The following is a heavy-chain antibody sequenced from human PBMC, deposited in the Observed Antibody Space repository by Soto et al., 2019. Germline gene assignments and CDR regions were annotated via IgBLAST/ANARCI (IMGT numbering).Heavy chain of an antibody. CDR1: GFTFSRYA. CDR3: AKMETSGYDVDRYYYYGMDV. D-gene: IGHD5-12*01. V-gene: IGHV3-23*01. J-gene: IGHJ6*02. CDR2: ISGSGGST. Sequence: PGGSLRLSCAASGFTFSRYAMSWVRQAPGKGLEWVSAISGSGGSTYYADSVKGRFTISRDNSKNTLYLQMNSLRAEDTAVYYCAKMETSGYDVDRYYYYGMDVWGQGTTVTVSS.